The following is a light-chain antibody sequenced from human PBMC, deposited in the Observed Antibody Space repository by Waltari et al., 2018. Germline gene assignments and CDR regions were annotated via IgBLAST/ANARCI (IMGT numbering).Light chain of an antibody. CDR1: QSVGNL. Sequence: EIVLTQSPGTLYLSPGERAILSCRASQSVGNLLAWYQHRPGQAPRLLGYDASNRASGIPARFSGSGSGTDFVLTISSLEPEDFAVYYCQQRFNWPTFGQGTKVQFK. CDR2: DAS. V-gene: IGKV3-11*01. CDR3: QQRFNWPT. J-gene: IGKJ1*01.